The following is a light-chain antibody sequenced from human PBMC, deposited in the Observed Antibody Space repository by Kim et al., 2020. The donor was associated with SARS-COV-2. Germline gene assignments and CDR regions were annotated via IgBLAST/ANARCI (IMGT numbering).Light chain of an antibody. V-gene: IGLV3-25*03. CDR1: ALPNQY. Sequence: SYELTQPPSVSVSPGQTARITCSGDALPNQYAYWFQQKPGQAPVLVIYEDTERPSGIPERFSGSTSGTTVTLTISVVHAEDEADYYCQSSDSSDTFWVFG. J-gene: IGLJ3*02. CDR2: EDT. CDR3: QSSDSSDTFWV.